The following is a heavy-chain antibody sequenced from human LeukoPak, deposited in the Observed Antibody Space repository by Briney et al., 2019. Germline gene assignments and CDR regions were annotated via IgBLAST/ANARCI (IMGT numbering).Heavy chain of an antibody. CDR2: ISDGGGDT. Sequence: GGSLRLSCAASGFPFSTYAMSWVRQAPGKGLERVSLISDGGGDTYYADSVKGRFTISRDNSKNTLYLQMNSLRADDSAVYYCAKPKWNYIADYFDYWGQGTLVTVSS. D-gene: IGHD1-7*01. V-gene: IGHV3-23*01. J-gene: IGHJ4*02. CDR3: AKPKWNYIADYFDY. CDR1: GFPFSTYA.